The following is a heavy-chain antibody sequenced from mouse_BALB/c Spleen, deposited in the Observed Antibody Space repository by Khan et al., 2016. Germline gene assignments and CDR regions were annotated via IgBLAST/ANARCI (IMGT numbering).Heavy chain of an antibody. V-gene: IGHV3-6*02. CDR3: ATDGNYEGFAY. CDR2: ISYGGSN. CDR1: GYSITSGYY. Sequence: EVQLQESEPGLVKPSQSLSLSCSVTGYSITSGYYWNWIRQFPGNKLEWMGYISYGGSNNYNPSLKNRISITRDTSKNQFFLQLNTVTTEDTATYYGATDGNYEGFAYWGQGTLVTVSA. J-gene: IGHJ3*01. D-gene: IGHD2-1*01.